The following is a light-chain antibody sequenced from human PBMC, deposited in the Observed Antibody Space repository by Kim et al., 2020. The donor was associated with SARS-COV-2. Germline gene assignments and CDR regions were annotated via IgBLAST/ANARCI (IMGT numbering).Light chain of an antibody. Sequence: PGERATLSCRASQSVSSSYLAWYQQKPGQAPRLLIYGTSSRATGIPDRFIGSGSETDFTLTISRLEPEDFAVYYCQQYGILITFGQGTRLEI. CDR3: QQYGILIT. CDR2: GTS. J-gene: IGKJ5*01. CDR1: QSVSSSY. V-gene: IGKV3-20*01.